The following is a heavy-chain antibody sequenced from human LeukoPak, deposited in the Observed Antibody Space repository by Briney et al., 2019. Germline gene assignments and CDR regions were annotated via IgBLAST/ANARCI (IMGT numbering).Heavy chain of an antibody. CDR3: ARDRYYDYVWGSYRAYYFDY. CDR1: GFTFSSYW. CDR2: IKQDGSEK. V-gene: IGHV3-7*01. J-gene: IGHJ4*02. D-gene: IGHD3-16*02. Sequence: GALRLSCAASGFTFSSYWMRWVRQAPGKGLEWVANIKQDGSEKYYVDSVKGRFTISRDNAKNSLYLQMNSLRAEDTAVYYCARDRYYDYVWGSYRAYYFDYWGQGTLVTVSS.